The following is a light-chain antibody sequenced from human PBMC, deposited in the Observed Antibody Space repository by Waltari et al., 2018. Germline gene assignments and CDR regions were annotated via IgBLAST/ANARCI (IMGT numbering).Light chain of an antibody. J-gene: IGKJ1*01. Sequence: AIRLTQSPSSLSASTRDRVTITCRASQGISSYLAWYQQKPGNAPKLLIYAASTLQSRVPSRFSGSGSGTDFTLTISCLQSEDFVTYYCQPYHSYPRTFGQGTKVEI. CDR1: QGISSY. V-gene: IGKV1-8*01. CDR3: QPYHSYPRT. CDR2: AAS.